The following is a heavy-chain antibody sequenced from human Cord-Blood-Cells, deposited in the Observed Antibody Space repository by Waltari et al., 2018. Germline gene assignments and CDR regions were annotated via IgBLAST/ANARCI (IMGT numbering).Heavy chain of an antibody. D-gene: IGHD5-12*01. CDR1: GFTFSSYA. Sequence: EVQLLESGGGLVQPGGSLRLSCAASGFTFSSYAMSWVRQAPGKGLGWVSAISGSGGRTYYADSVKGRFTISRDNSKNTLYLQMNSLRAEDTAVYYCAKMDGYTSYYFDYWGQGTLVTVSS. CDR2: ISGSGGRT. V-gene: IGHV3-23*01. CDR3: AKMDGYTSYYFDY. J-gene: IGHJ4*02.